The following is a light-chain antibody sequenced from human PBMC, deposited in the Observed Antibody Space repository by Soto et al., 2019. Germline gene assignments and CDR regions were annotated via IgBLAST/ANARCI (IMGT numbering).Light chain of an antibody. CDR2: EVT. CDR1: SSDLGIYNY. V-gene: IGLV2-14*01. CDR3: SSYTASSTRV. J-gene: IGLJ1*01. Sequence: QSALTQPASVSGSPGQSIAISCTGTSSDLGIYNYVSWYQQHPGKVPKLIIYEVTNRPSGVSNRFSGSKSGNTASLTISGLQAEDEADYYCSSYTASSTRVFGTGTKVTVL.